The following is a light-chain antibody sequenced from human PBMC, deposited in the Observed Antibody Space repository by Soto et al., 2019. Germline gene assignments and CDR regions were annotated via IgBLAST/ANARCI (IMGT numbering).Light chain of an antibody. V-gene: IGLV2-14*01. CDR2: EVS. J-gene: IGLJ1*01. Sequence: QSALTQPASVSGSPGQSITISCTGTSSDVGTYKYVSWYQPHPGKAPKLMVYEVSNRPSGVSNRFSGSKSGNTASLTISGLQAEEEADYHCTSYTSSSTYVFGIGTKVTVL. CDR3: TSYTSSSTYV. CDR1: SSDVGTYKY.